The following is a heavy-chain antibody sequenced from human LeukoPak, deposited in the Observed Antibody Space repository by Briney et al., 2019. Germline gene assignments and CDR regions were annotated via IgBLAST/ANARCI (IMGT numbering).Heavy chain of an antibody. CDR1: GYTFTSYG. CDR3: ARDTPGIYDSSGYPFDY. CDR2: ISAYNGNT. Sequence: ASVKVSCKASGYTFTSYGISWVRQAPGQGLEWMGLISAYNGNTNYAQKLQGRVTMTTDTSTSTAYVELRSLRSDDTAVYYCARDTPGIYDSSGYPFDYWGQGTLVTVSS. V-gene: IGHV1-18*01. J-gene: IGHJ4*02. D-gene: IGHD3-22*01.